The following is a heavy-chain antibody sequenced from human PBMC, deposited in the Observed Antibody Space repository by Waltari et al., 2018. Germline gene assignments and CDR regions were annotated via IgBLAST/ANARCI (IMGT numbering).Heavy chain of an antibody. D-gene: IGHD5-12*01. CDR2: IIPIYGTA. CDR1: GGTFSSYA. V-gene: IGHV1-69*01. Sequence: QVQLVQSGAEVKKPGSSVKVSCKASGGTFSSYAISWVRQAPGQGLEWMGMGGIIPIYGTANYSQKFQGIGTSTADESTSTAYMELRSLRSEDTAVYYCARDRTEMATIWERSWFDPWGQGTLVTGSS. CDR3: ARDRTEMATIWERSWFDP. J-gene: IGHJ5*02.